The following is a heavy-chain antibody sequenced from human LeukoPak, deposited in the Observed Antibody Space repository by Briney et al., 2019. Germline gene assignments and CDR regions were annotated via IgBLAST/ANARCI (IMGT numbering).Heavy chain of an antibody. CDR2: ISSNSSYI. CDR3: AREEDYYDSSGYSYYFDY. D-gene: IGHD3-22*01. J-gene: IGHJ4*02. CDR1: GFTFSSYS. V-gene: IGHV3-21*01. Sequence: GGSLRLSCAASGFTFSSYSMNWVRQAPGKGLEWVSSISSNSSYIYYADSVKGRFTISRDNAKNSLYLQMNSLRAEDTAVYYCAREEDYYDSSGYSYYFDYWGQGTLVTVSS.